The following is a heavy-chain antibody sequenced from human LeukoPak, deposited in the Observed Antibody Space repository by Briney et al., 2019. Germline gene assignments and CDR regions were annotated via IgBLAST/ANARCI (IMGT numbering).Heavy chain of an antibody. CDR2: ISGSGGST. Sequence: GGTLRLSCAASGFTFSSYGMSWVRQAPGKGLEWVSAISGSGGSTYYADSVKGRFTISRDNSKNTLYLQMNSLRAEDTAVYYCAKDVRYCSSTSCYSPHYYYYMDVWGKGTTVTISS. D-gene: IGHD2-2*01. J-gene: IGHJ6*03. V-gene: IGHV3-23*01. CDR1: GFTFSSYG. CDR3: AKDVRYCSSTSCYSPHYYYYMDV.